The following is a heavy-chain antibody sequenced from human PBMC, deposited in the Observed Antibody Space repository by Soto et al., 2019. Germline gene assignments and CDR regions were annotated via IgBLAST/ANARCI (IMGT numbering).Heavy chain of an antibody. Sequence: QVQLQESGPGLVKPSETLSLTCTVSGGSISSYYWSWIRQPPGKGLEWIGYIYYSGSTNYNPSLRSRVTISVDPSKNQFSRELSSVTAADTAVYYCARGGGITIFGVVIIDAFDIWGQGTMVTVSS. D-gene: IGHD3-3*01. CDR3: ARGGGITIFGVVIIDAFDI. CDR1: GGSISSYY. CDR2: IYYSGST. V-gene: IGHV4-59*01. J-gene: IGHJ3*02.